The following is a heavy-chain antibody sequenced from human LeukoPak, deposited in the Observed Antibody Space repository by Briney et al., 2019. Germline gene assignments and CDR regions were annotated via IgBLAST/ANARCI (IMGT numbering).Heavy chain of an antibody. V-gene: IGHV3-30*04. CDR2: ISYDGSNK. D-gene: IGHD6-19*01. CDR1: GFTFSSYA. J-gene: IGHJ4*02. Sequence: GRSLRLSCAASGFTFSSYAMHWVRQAPGKGLEWVTVISYDGSNKYYADSVKGRFTISRDNSKNTLHLQMNSLRAEDTAVYYCTRPSYISGCSFFDYWGQGTLVTVSS. CDR3: TRPSYISGCSFFDY.